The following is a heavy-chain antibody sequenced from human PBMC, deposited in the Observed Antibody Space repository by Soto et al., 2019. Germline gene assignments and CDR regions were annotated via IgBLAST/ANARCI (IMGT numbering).Heavy chain of an antibody. CDR2: IFSNDEK. D-gene: IGHD3-22*01. CDR1: GFSLSNARMG. CDR3: ARLYYYDSSGSPLLY. Sequence: SGPTLVNPTETLTLTCTVSGFSLSNARMGVSWIRQPPGKALEWLAHIFSNDEKSYSTSLKSRLTISKDTSKSQVVLTMTNMDPVDTATYYCARLYYYDSSGSPLLYWGQGTLVTVSS. J-gene: IGHJ4*02. V-gene: IGHV2-26*01.